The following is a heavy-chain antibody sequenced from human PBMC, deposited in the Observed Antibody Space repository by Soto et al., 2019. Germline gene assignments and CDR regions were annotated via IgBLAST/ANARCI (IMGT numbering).Heavy chain of an antibody. CDR3: AKDFDPETWGNDAFDI. CDR1: GFSFSSYG. CDR2: ISYDGINK. V-gene: IGHV3-30*18. D-gene: IGHD3-9*01. Sequence: QVQLVKSGGGVVQPGRSLRLSCAASGFSFSSYGMDWVRQAPGKGLEWVADISYDGINKYYVDSAKGRFTIARDNAKNMLYLEMNSLRTEDTAVYYCAKDFDPETWGNDAFDIWGQGTTVIVSS. J-gene: IGHJ3*02.